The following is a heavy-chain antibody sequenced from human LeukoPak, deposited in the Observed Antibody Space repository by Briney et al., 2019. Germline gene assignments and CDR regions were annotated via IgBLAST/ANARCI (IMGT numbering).Heavy chain of an antibody. CDR3: ARDLKRITIFLPHGY. CDR1: GFTFSSYA. J-gene: IGHJ4*02. CDR2: ISYDGSNK. V-gene: IGHV3-30*04. D-gene: IGHD3-9*01. Sequence: PGRSLRLSCAASGFTFSSYAMHWVRQAPGKGLEWVAVISYDGSNKYYADSVKGRFTISRDSSKNTLYLQMNSLRAEDTAVYYCARDLKRITIFLPHGYWGQGTLVTVSS.